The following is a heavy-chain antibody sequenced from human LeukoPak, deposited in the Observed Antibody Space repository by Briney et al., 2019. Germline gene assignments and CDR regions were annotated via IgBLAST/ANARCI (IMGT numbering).Heavy chain of an antibody. D-gene: IGHD3-9*01. V-gene: IGHV1-8*01. CDR1: GYTFTSYD. J-gene: IGHJ5*02. Sequence: GASVKVSCKASGYTFTSYDINWVRQATGQGLEWMGWMNPNSGNTGYAQKFQGRVTMTRNTSISTAYMELSSLRSEDTAVYYCARDVYYDILTGYSNWFDPWGQGTLVTVSS. CDR2: MNPNSGNT. CDR3: ARDVYYDILTGYSNWFDP.